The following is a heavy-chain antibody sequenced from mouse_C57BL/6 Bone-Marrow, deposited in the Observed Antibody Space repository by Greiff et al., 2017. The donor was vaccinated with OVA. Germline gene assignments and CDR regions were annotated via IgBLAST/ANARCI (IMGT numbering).Heavy chain of an antibody. J-gene: IGHJ2*01. V-gene: IGHV1-15*01. Sequence: VQLQQSGAELVRPGASVTLSCKASGYTFTDYEMHWVKQTPVHGLEWIGAIDPETGGTAYNQKFKGKAILTADKSSSTAYMELRSLTSADSAVSYCTSGYGSFDYWGQGTTLTVSS. CDR3: TSGYGSFDY. CDR1: GYTFTDYE. CDR2: IDPETGGT. D-gene: IGHD1-1*01.